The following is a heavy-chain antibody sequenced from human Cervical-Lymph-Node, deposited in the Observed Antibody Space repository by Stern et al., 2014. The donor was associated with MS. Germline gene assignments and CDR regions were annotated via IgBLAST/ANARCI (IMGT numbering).Heavy chain of an antibody. V-gene: IGHV4-39*01. CDR3: AKHACTGAACPFDL. CDR1: GDSISSYTHY. J-gene: IGHJ4*02. Sequence: VQLEESGPGLVKPSETLSLTCAVSGDSISSYTHYWAWIRQPPGKGLEWIGSVYYSGATSYNPSLKSRVPISVDTSKNPFPLGLNSVTAADTAVYYCAKHACTGAACPFDLWGQGTLVTVSS. CDR2: VYYSGAT. D-gene: IGHD2-8*02.